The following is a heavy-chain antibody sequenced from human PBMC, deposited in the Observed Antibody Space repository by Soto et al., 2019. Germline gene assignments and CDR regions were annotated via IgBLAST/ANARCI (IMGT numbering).Heavy chain of an antibody. V-gene: IGHV3-30*18. Sequence: QVLLVESGGGVVQPGRSLRLSCAASGFDFSDYRMHWVRQAPGTGLEWVGAISQDGTEKFYGETTLGRFNISGDNSETTLSLQTDSLRPEHTAVYFCSKIISRGTGDAFQVCGQGTKVTVSS. CDR3: SKIISRGTGDAFQV. J-gene: IGHJ3*01. D-gene: IGHD3-10*01. CDR2: ISQDGTEK. CDR1: GFDFSDYR.